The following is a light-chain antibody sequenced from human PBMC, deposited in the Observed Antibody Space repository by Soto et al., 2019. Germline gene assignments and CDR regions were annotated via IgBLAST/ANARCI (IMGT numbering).Light chain of an antibody. CDR2: DDK. V-gene: IGLV1-51*01. CDR1: SSNIGSNY. Sequence: QSVLTQPPSVSAAPGQKVTISCSGSSSNIGSNYVSWYQQRPGTAPKLLIYDDKKRPSGIPDRFSGSKSGTSATLGITGLQTGDEADDYCGTWDSSLSAGVFGGGTQLPVL. CDR3: GTWDSSLSAGV. J-gene: IGLJ2*01.